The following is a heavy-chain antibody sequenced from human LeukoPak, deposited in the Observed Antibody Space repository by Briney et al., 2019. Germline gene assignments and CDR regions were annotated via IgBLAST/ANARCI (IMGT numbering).Heavy chain of an antibody. CDR1: GFTFSSYG. V-gene: IGHV3-33*06. D-gene: IGHD3-3*01. Sequence: PGGSLRLSCAASGFTFSSYGMHWVRQAPGKGLEWVAVIWYDGSNKYYADSVKGRFTISRDNSKNTLYLQMNSLRAEDAAVYYCAKSDPLEWPAGDYFDYWGQGTLVTVSS. J-gene: IGHJ4*02. CDR3: AKSDPLEWPAGDYFDY. CDR2: IWYDGSNK.